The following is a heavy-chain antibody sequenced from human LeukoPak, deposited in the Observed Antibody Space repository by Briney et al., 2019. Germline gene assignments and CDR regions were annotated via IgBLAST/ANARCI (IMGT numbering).Heavy chain of an antibody. Sequence: SETLSLTCTVSGGSISSYYWSWIRQPPGKGLEWIGYIYYSGSTYYNPSLKSRVTISVDTSKNQFSLKLSSVTAADTAVYYCARDYYYDSSGYWYFDLWGRGTLVTVSS. V-gene: IGHV4-59*12. J-gene: IGHJ2*01. CDR3: ARDYYYDSSGYWYFDL. D-gene: IGHD3-22*01. CDR2: IYYSGST. CDR1: GGSISSYY.